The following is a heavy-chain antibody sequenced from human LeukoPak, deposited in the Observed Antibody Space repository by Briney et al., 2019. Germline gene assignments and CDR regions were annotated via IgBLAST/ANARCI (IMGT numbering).Heavy chain of an antibody. CDR1: GGSISSYY. CDR2: IYYSGST. V-gene: IGHV4-59*12. CDR3: ARGRWYSGSYHDAFDI. Sequence: SETLSLTCTVSGGSISSYYWSWIRQPPGKGLEWIGYIYYSGSTNYNQSLKSRVTISVDTSKNQFSLKLSSVTAADTAVYYCARGRWYSGSYHDAFDIWGQGTMVTVSS. J-gene: IGHJ3*02. D-gene: IGHD1-26*01.